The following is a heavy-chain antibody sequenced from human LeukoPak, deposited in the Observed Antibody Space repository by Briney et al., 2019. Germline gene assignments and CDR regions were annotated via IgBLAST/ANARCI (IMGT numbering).Heavy chain of an antibody. D-gene: IGHD6-19*01. CDR3: AKKGHREATSGVDY. Sequence: GGSLRLSCAASGFTFSSYAMSWVRQAPGKGLEWVSAIRGSGGSTYYADSVKGRFTISRDNSKNTLYLQMNSLRAEDTAVYYCAKKGHREATSGVDYWGQGTLVTVSS. CDR2: IRGSGGST. V-gene: IGHV3-23*01. J-gene: IGHJ4*02. CDR1: GFTFSSYA.